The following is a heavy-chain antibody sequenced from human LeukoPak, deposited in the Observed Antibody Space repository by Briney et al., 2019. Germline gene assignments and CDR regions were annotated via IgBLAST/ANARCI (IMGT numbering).Heavy chain of an antibody. Sequence: GGSLRLSCAASGFTFDDYGMNWVRQAPGKGLEGVSGINWNGGSTGYADSVKGRFTISRDNAKNSLYLQMNSLRAEDTALYYCAKHDYGDYSPRSWGQGTLVTVSS. V-gene: IGHV3-20*04. CDR3: AKHDYGDYSPRS. CDR2: INWNGGST. D-gene: IGHD4-17*01. CDR1: GFTFDDYG. J-gene: IGHJ4*02.